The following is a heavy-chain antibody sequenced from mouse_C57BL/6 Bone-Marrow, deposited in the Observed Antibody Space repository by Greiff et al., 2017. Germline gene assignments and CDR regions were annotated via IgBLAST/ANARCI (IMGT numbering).Heavy chain of an antibody. CDR2: IWSGGST. J-gene: IGHJ3*01. V-gene: IGHV2-2*01. CDR1: GFSLTSYG. Sequence: QVQLQQSGPGLVQPSQSLSITCTVSGFSLTSYGVHWVRQSPGKGLEWLGVIWSGGSTDYTAAFISRLSISKDNSKSKVFFKMNSLQADDTAIYYCARNSHYGNPCAYWGQGTLVTVSA. D-gene: IGHD2-1*01. CDR3: ARNSHYGNPCAY.